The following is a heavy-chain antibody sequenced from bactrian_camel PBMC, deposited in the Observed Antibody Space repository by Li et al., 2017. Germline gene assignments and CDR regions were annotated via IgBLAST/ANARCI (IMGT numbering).Heavy chain of an antibody. Sequence: VQLVESGGGLVQPGGSLRLSCAITGFAFSHYAMTWVRQAPGKGLEWVSSINRAGDDIHYENSVKGRFTISRDNAKNMVFLQMTNLKTEDTALYCCVRFLPGWAHHYWGQGTQVTVS. CDR3: VRFLPGWAHHY. CDR1: GFAFSHYA. V-gene: IGHV3S40*01. J-gene: IGHJ4*01. D-gene: IGHD5*01. CDR2: INRAGDDI.